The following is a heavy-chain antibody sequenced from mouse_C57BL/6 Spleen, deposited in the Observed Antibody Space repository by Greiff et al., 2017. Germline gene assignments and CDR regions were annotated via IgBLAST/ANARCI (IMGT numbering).Heavy chain of an antibody. Sequence: QVQLQQSGPELVKPGASVKISCKASGYAFSSSWMNWVKQRPGKGLEWIGRIYPGDGDTNYNGKFKGKATLTADKSSSTAYTQLSSLTSEDSAVYFCATYYDYGASWFAYWGQGTLVTVSA. D-gene: IGHD2-4*01. CDR3: ATYYDYGASWFAY. CDR1: GYAFSSSW. J-gene: IGHJ3*01. V-gene: IGHV1-82*01. CDR2: IYPGDGDT.